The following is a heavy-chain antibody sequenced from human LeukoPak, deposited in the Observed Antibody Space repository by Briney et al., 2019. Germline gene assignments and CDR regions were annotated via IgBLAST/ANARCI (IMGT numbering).Heavy chain of an antibody. J-gene: IGHJ6*02. D-gene: IGHD2-2*02. V-gene: IGHV1-69*04. CDR3: ARIQAVGVPVAIDAYYSYGMDV. Sequence: GASVKVSCKASGGSFSRNAISWVRQAPGQGLEWMGRFIPMVGVATYAQKFQGRVTITEGRSTSTDYMELSSLTSEDTAVYYCARIQAVGVPVAIDAYYSYGMDVWGQGTAVSVSS. CDR2: FIPMVGVA. CDR1: GGSFSRNA.